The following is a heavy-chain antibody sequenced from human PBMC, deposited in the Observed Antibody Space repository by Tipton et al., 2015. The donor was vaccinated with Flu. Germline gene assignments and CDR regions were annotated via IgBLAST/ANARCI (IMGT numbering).Heavy chain of an antibody. D-gene: IGHD2-8*01. CDR1: GDSISSDYY. CDR2: IFRTGST. V-gene: IGHV4-38-2*02. CDR3: ARYHCPNGICDSFDY. J-gene: IGHJ4*02. Sequence: TLSLTCTISGDSISSDYYWGWIRQPPGKGLEWIGNIFRTGSTYRNSSLKSRATISIDKSKNQFSLKVFSVTAADTAVYYCARYHCPNGICDSFDYWGQGTLVTVSS.